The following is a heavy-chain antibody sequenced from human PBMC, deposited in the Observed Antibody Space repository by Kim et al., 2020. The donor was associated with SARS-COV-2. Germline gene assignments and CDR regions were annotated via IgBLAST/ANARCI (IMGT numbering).Heavy chain of an antibody. J-gene: IGHJ5*01. CDR2: INPANGNT. CDR1: GYTFINYA. Sequence: ASVKVSCKASGYTFINYAMHLVRQAPGQRPEWMGWINPANGNTRYSQNFQGRVTTTRDTSSTTVYMELTALRSEDTAVYYCARGQYGSISNNWFDSWGQGTLVTVS. D-gene: IGHD3-10*01. V-gene: IGHV1-3*01. CDR3: ARGQYGSISNNWFDS.